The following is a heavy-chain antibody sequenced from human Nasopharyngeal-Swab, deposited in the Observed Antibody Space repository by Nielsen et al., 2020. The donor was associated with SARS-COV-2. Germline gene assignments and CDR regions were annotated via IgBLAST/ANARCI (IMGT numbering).Heavy chain of an antibody. D-gene: IGHD4-23*01. Sequence: GESLKISCQASGFSVTSHGMHWVRQAPGKGLEWVAVIWYDGTNKFYADSVKGRFTISRDNSKNTLYLQMNSLRAEDTAVYYCAGGNSADHWGQGTLVTVSS. CDR3: AGGNSADH. V-gene: IGHV3-33*01. CDR1: GFSVTSHG. CDR2: IWYDGTNK. J-gene: IGHJ4*02.